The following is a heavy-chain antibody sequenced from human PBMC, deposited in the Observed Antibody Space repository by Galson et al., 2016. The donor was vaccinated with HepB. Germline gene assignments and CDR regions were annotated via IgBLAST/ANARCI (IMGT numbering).Heavy chain of an antibody. CDR3: ARDTSTWDGWGTEYFHH. D-gene: IGHD2-2*01. V-gene: IGHV6-1*01. CDR2: TYYRSKWYN. J-gene: IGHJ1*01. CDR1: GDSVSSNDAI. Sequence: AISGDSVSSNDAIWNWIRQSPSRGLEWLGRTYYRSKWYNHYAVSVKSRITIDPDTSRNQISLQLNSVTPEDTAVYYCARDTSTWDGWGTEYFHHWGQGTLVTVSS.